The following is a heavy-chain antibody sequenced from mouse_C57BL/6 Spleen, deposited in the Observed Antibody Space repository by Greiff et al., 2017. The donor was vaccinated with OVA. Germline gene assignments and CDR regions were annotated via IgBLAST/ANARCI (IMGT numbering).Heavy chain of an antibody. CDR3: ARYYYGSSYYFDY. CDR1: GYTFTSYW. CDR2: IDPNSGGT. D-gene: IGHD1-1*01. J-gene: IGHJ2*01. V-gene: IGHV1-72*01. Sequence: VKPGASVKLSCKASGYTFTSYWMHWVKQRPGRGLEWIGRIDPNSGGTKYNEKFKSKATLTVDKPSSTAYMQLSSLTSEDSAVYYCARYYYGSSYYFDYWGQGTTLTVSS.